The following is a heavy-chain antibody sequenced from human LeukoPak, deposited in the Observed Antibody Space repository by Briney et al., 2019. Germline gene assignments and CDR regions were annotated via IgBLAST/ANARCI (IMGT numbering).Heavy chain of an antibody. CDR2: ISYDGSNK. D-gene: IGHD3-3*01. CDR1: GFTFSSYG. V-gene: IGHV3-30*18. CDR3: EKVGRLTYFDY. J-gene: IGHJ4*02. Sequence: GGSLRLSCAASGFTFSSYGMHWVRQAPGKGLEWVAVISYDGSNKYYADSVKGRFTISRDNSKNTLYLQMNSLRAEDTAVYYCEKVGRLTYFDYWGQGTLVTVSS.